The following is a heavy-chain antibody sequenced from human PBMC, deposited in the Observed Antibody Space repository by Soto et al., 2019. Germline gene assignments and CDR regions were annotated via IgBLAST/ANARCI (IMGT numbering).Heavy chain of an antibody. V-gene: IGHV3-43*01. Sequence: RGSLRLSCAASGFTFDDYTLHWVRQAPGTGQEWVSLNSWDGGSTYYADSVKSRVTISRDNIKNSLYLQMNSLRTEDTALYYCAKDTTGTSTGPFDYWGQGTLVTVSS. CDR1: GFTFDDYT. CDR3: AKDTTGTSTGPFDY. D-gene: IGHD1-7*01. CDR2: NSWDGGST. J-gene: IGHJ4*02.